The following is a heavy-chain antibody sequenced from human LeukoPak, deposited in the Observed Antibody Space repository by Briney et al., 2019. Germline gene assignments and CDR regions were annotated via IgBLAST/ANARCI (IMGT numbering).Heavy chain of an antibody. CDR1: GYTFTGYY. J-gene: IGHJ6*03. Sequence: RASVKVSCKASGYTFTGYYMHWVRQAPGQGLEWMGWINPNSGGTNYAQKFQGRVTMTRDTSISTAYMELSRPRSDDTAVYYCARGSVQSYIVVVPAAINYMDVWGKGTTVTISS. CDR2: INPNSGGT. CDR3: ARGSVQSYIVVVPAAINYMDV. V-gene: IGHV1-2*02. D-gene: IGHD2-2*01.